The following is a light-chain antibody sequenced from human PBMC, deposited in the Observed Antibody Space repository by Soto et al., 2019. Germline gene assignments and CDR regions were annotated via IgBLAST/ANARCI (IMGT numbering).Light chain of an antibody. CDR3: QQYNRWPPIT. J-gene: IGKJ5*01. CDR1: QSVSSY. Sequence: EIVLTQSPATLSLSPGDRATLSCRASQSVSSYLAWYQQKPGQAPRLLIYDASNRATGIPARFSGSGSGTDFTLTISSLEPEDFAVYYCQQYNRWPPITFGQGTRLEIK. V-gene: IGKV3-11*01. CDR2: DAS.